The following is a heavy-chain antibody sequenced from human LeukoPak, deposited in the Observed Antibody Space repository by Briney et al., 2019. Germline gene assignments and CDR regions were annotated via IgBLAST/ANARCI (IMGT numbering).Heavy chain of an antibody. CDR3: ARAPVSVYYYMDV. V-gene: IGHV3-74*01. D-gene: IGHD3-10*01. J-gene: IGHJ6*03. CDR1: GFTFSSYW. CDR2: IHSDGSST. Sequence: GGSLRLSCAASGFTFSSYWMHWVRQAPGKGLVWVSRIHSDGSSTSYADSLSGGFTVSSDNAKNTLYLQMNSRRAEDTAVYYCARAPVSVYYYMDVWGKGTTVTVSS.